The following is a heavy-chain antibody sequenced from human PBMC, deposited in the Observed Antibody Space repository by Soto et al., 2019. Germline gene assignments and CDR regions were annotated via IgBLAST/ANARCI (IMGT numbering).Heavy chain of an antibody. D-gene: IGHD1-26*01. J-gene: IGHJ4*02. CDR1: GFSLTTDRVG. V-gene: IGHV2-5*02. CDR3: AHAYGGRSLY. CDR2: IYWDDSK. Sequence: QITLKESGPTLVKPTQTLTLTCTFSGFSLTTDRVGVGWIRQPPGEALEWLAVIYWDDSKTYRPSLESRLTITKDSSKNQVALTMPNVDSLATATYYCAHAYGGRSLYWGQGTLVTVSS.